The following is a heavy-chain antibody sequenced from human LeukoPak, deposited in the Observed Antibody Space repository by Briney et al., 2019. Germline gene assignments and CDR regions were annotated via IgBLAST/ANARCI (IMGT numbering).Heavy chain of an antibody. Sequence: GGSLRLSCAASGFTFSSYGMHWVRQAPGKGLEWVAVISYDGSNKYYADSVKGRFTISRDNSKNTLYLQMNSLRAEDTAVYYCARDGSASYDYWGRGTLVTVSS. J-gene: IGHJ4*02. CDR3: ARDGSASYDY. D-gene: IGHD1-26*01. V-gene: IGHV3-30*03. CDR2: ISYDGSNK. CDR1: GFTFSSYG.